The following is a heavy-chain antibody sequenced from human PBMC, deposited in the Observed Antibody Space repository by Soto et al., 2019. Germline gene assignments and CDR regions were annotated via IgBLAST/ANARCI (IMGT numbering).Heavy chain of an antibody. CDR1: GGSISSGGYY. Sequence: PSETLSLTCTVSGGSISSGGYYWSWIRQHPGKGLEWIGYIYYSGSTYYNPSLKSRVTISVDTSKNQFSLKLSSVTAADTAVYYCARDRTGAEMTPNGVFDYWGQGTLVTVSS. J-gene: IGHJ4*02. V-gene: IGHV4-31*03. D-gene: IGHD2-8*01. CDR2: IYYSGST. CDR3: ARDRTGAEMTPNGVFDY.